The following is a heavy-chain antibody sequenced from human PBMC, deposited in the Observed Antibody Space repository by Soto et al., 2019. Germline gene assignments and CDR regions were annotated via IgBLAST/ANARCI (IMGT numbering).Heavy chain of an antibody. CDR2: INHSGST. J-gene: IGHJ6*02. V-gene: IGHV4-34*01. CDR1: GGSFSGYY. CDR3: ARWRSTRLRLGLVKRSDYYYYGMDV. D-gene: IGHD3-16*01. Sequence: SETLSLTCAVYGGSFSGYYWSWIRQPPGKGLEWIGEINHSGSTNYNPSLKSRVTISIDTSKNQFSLKLSSVTAADTAVYYCARWRSTRLRLGLVKRSDYYYYGMDVWGQGTTVTVSS.